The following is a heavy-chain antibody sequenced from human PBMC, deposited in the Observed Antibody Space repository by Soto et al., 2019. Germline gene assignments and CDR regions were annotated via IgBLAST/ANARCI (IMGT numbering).Heavy chain of an antibody. V-gene: IGHV1-18*01. Sequence: ASVKVSCKASGYTFTTYDISWVRQAPGQGLEWMGRISTYNGNTNYPQSLQGRLTMTTDTSTTTAYMELRSLRSDDTAVYYCARDPYHVLMVTAPNLYGMDVWGQGPTVTVYS. D-gene: IGHD2-8*01. CDR2: ISTYNGNT. CDR3: ARDPYHVLMVTAPNLYGMDV. J-gene: IGHJ6*02. CDR1: GYTFTTYD.